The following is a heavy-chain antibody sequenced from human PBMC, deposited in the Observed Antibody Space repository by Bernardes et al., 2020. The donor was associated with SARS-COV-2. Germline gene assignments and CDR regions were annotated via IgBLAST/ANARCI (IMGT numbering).Heavy chain of an antibody. CDR1: GFTFDDYA. CDR3: AKLLGYGDDPSFDY. V-gene: IGHV3-9*01. J-gene: IGHJ4*02. Sequence: GGSLRLSCAASGFTFDDYAMHWVRQAPGKGLEWVSGISWNSGSIGYADSVKGRFTISRDNAKNSLYLQMNSLRAEDTALYYCAKLLGYGDDPSFDYWGQGTLVTVSS. CDR2: ISWNSGSI. D-gene: IGHD4-17*01.